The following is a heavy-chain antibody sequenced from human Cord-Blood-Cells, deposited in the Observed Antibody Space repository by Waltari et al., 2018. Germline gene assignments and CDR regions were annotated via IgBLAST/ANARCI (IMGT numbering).Heavy chain of an antibody. CDR3: ARFDY. Sequence: QVQLQQWGAGLLKPSETLSLPCAVSGGSFSGYYWSWIRQPPGKGLEWIGEINHSGSTNYNPSLKSRVTISVDTSKNQFSLKLSSVTAADTAVYYCARFDYWGQGTLVTVSS. CDR2: INHSGST. J-gene: IGHJ4*02. V-gene: IGHV4-34*01. CDR1: GGSFSGYY.